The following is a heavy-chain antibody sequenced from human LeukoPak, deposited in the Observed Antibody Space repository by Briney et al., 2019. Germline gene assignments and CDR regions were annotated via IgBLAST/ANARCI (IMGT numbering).Heavy chain of an antibody. CDR1: RFTLSTYW. CDR2: IKQDGSQE. V-gene: IGHV3-7*01. Sequence: GGSLRLSCAASRFTLSTYWMSWVRQAPGKGLEWVAHIKQDGSQEYYVDSVKGRFTISRDSAKNSLYLQMNSLRAEDTAVYYCARGVPYDSWSGPHYSDYWGQETLVTVSS. J-gene: IGHJ4*02. CDR3: ARGVPYDSWSGPHYSDY. D-gene: IGHD3-3*01.